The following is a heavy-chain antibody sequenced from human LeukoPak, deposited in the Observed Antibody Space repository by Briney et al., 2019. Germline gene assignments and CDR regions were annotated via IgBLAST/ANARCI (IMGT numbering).Heavy chain of an antibody. D-gene: IGHD3-3*01. CDR2: ISNSGSTI. J-gene: IGHJ4*02. V-gene: IGHV3-11*04. Sequence: GGSLRLSCAASGFTFSDYYMSWVRQAPGKGLEWVSYISNSGSTIYYADSVKGRLTTSRDNAKNSLFLQMESLRVEDTGVYYCARTARDGDDDFWSGYLANWGQGILVTVSS. CDR1: GFTFSDYY. CDR3: ARTARDGDDDFWSGYLAN.